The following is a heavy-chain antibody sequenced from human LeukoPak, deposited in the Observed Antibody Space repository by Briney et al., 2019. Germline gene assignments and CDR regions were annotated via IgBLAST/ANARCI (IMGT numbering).Heavy chain of an antibody. CDR3: ARMGILTGYLIDY. CDR1: GFALKSYS. Sequence: GGSLRLSCAGSGFALKSYSLSWVRQAPGKGLEWVSSISSTSAYIYYADSVKGRFTISRDNAKNSLYLQMNSLRAEDTAVYYCARMGILTGYLIDYWGQGTLVTVSS. D-gene: IGHD3-9*01. CDR2: ISSTSAYI. J-gene: IGHJ4*02. V-gene: IGHV3-21*01.